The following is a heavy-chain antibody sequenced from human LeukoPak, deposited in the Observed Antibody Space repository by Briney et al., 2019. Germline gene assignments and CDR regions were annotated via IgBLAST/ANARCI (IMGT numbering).Heavy chain of an antibody. CDR2: TYYSGST. CDR1: GGSINSYY. J-gene: IGHJ4*02. V-gene: IGHV4-59*08. Sequence: SETLSLTSTVSGGSINSYYWSWIRVSPGKGPWGIGYTYYSGSTNYNPSLRSRVTLSVDTSKHQFSLKLNSVTAADTAVYYCARHLPPRGQYSFDYWGQGTLVTVSS. D-gene: IGHD3-10*01. CDR3: ARHLPPRGQYSFDY.